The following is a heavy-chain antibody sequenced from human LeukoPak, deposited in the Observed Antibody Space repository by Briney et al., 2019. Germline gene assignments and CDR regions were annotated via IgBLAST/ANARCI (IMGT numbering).Heavy chain of an antibody. J-gene: IGHJ4*02. Sequence: SETLSLTCTVSGGSISSGGYYWSWIRQHPGKGLEWIGYLYYSGSTYYNPSLKSRVTISVDTSKNQFSLKLSSVTAADTAVYYCARDYYDSSGYYYYFDYWGQGTLVTVSS. V-gene: IGHV4-31*03. D-gene: IGHD3-22*01. CDR1: GGSISSGGYY. CDR2: LYYSGST. CDR3: ARDYYDSSGYYYYFDY.